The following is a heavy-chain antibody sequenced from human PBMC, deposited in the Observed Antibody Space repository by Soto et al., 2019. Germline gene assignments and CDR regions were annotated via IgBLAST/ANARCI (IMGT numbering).Heavy chain of an antibody. D-gene: IGHD3-10*01. V-gene: IGHV3-30*03. Sequence: GGSLRLSCTASGFDFRSYGIHWVRQAPGRGLEWVAAASYDGRETYYADSAKGRFTVSKEISKNTAFLQMNALRHEYTAVYFCVRDSGWPILDFDSWGQGTLVTVSS. CDR2: ASYDGRET. CDR1: GFDFRSYG. J-gene: IGHJ4*02. CDR3: VRDSGWPILDFDS.